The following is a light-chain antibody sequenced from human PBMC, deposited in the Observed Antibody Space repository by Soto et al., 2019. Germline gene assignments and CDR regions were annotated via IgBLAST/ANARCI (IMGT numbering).Light chain of an antibody. CDR3: RLSYPPASIT. CDR1: QSISRN. V-gene: IGKV1-39*01. J-gene: IGKJ5*01. Sequence: DIQMTQSPSSLSASVGDRVTITCRASQSISRNLNWYQHKPGKAPKLLIYAASSLQNGVPSRFSGGGFGTEVTLSISSLQPEDFGTYYFRLSYPPASITFGQGTRLEI. CDR2: AAS.